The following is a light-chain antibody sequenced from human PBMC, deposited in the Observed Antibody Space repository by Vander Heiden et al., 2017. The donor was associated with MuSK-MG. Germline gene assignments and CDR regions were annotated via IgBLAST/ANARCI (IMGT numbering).Light chain of an antibody. CDR1: QSISSY. Sequence: DIQMTQSPSSLSASVGDRVTITCRASQSISSYLHWYQQKPGKAPKLLIYAASSLQSGVPSRFSGSGPGTDFTLTISSLQPEDFATYYCQQSDSTPLTFGGGTKVEIK. CDR2: AAS. V-gene: IGKV1-39*01. J-gene: IGKJ4*01. CDR3: QQSDSTPLT.